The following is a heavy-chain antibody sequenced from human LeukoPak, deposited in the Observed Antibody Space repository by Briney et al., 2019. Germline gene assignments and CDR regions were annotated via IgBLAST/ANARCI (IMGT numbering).Heavy chain of an antibody. D-gene: IGHD3-10*01. J-gene: IGHJ4*02. CDR3: ASGSGRIREPGIDY. CDR1: GGSISSSSYY. CDR2: IYYSGST. V-gene: IGHV4-39*01. Sequence: SETLSLTCTVSGGSISSSSYYWGWIRQPPGKGLEWIGSIYYSGSTYYNPSLKSRVTISVDTPKNQFSLKLSSVTAAETAVYYCASGSGRIREPGIDYWGQGTLVTVSS.